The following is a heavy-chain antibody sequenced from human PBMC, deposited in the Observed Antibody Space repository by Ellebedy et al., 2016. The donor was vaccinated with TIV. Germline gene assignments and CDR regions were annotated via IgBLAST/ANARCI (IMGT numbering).Heavy chain of an antibody. CDR3: GRDSYGHTAPPIF. CDR1: GFTFGDFA. CDR2: IRNQVYGGTP. V-gene: IGHV3-49*04. D-gene: IGHD5-18*01. J-gene: IGHJ4*02. Sequence: GESLKISCIGSGFTFGDFAMSWARQAPGKGLEWVGLIRNQVYGGTPDYAASVKDRFIISRDDSNRIAYLQMNSLKTEDTAVYYCGRDSYGHTAPPIFWGQGTLVTVSS.